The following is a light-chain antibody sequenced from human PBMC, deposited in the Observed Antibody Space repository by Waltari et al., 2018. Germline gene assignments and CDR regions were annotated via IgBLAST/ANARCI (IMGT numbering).Light chain of an antibody. J-gene: IGKJ1*01. CDR3: QQYGSSFPWT. CDR2: SAY. CDR1: QSVSDYY. Sequence: EIVLTQSPGTLSLSPGESATLSCRASQSVSDYYLAWYQQKPGQAPRLLIYSAYNRATGVPDRFSGSGSGTDFTLTISRLEPGDFAVYYCQQYGSSFPWTFGQGTKVGI. V-gene: IGKV3-20*01.